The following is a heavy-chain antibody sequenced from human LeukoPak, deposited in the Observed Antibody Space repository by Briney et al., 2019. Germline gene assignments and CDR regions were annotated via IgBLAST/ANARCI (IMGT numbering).Heavy chain of an antibody. CDR1: GFTLSSYA. Sequence: GGSLRLSCVVSGFTLSSYAMSWVRQAPGKGLEWVAATSSSDSGKYHADSVRGRFTISRDNSKNTVYLQMNSLRAEDTAVYYCAKHASDYGDYFSYYYYYMDVWGKGTTVTISS. V-gene: IGHV3-23*01. CDR3: AKHASDYGDYFSYYYYYMDV. J-gene: IGHJ6*03. CDR2: TSSSDSGK. D-gene: IGHD4-17*01.